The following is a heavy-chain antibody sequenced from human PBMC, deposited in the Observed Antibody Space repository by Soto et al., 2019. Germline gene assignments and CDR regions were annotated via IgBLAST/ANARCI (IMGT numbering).Heavy chain of an antibody. CDR1: GFTFSSYA. J-gene: IGHJ4*02. CDR2: ISGSGGST. D-gene: IGHD3-10*01. Sequence: PGGSLRLSCAASGFTFSSYAMSWVRQAPGKGLEWVSAISGSGGSTYYADSVKGRFTISRDNSKNTLYLQMNSLRAEDTAVYYCAKVPSIVFGELIDYWGQGTLVTVS. CDR3: AKVPSIVFGELIDY. V-gene: IGHV3-23*01.